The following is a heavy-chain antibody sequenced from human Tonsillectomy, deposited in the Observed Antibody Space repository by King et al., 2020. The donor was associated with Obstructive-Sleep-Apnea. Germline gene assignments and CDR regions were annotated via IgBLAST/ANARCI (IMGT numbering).Heavy chain of an antibody. CDR2: ISGSGGST. D-gene: IGHD4-23*01. CDR3: AKVRDYGDNSVRRWFDP. Sequence: VQLVESGGGLVQPGGSLRLSCAASGFTFSSYAMSWVRQAPGKGLEWVSAISGSGGSTYYADSVKGRFTISRDNSKNTLYLQMNSLRAEDTAVYYCAKVRDYGDNSVRRWFDPWGQGTLVTVSS. CDR1: GFTFSSYA. V-gene: IGHV3-23*04. J-gene: IGHJ5*02.